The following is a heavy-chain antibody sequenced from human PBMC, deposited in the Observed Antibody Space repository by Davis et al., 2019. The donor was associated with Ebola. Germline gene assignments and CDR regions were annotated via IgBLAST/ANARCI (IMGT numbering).Heavy chain of an antibody. Sequence: PSETLSLTCTVSGGSISSYYWSWIRQPPGKGLEWIGYIYYSGSTNYNPSLKSRVTISVDTSKNQFSLKLSSVTAADTAVYYCAMMYSSSSGLDYWGQGTLVTVSS. CDR3: AMMYSSSSGLDY. J-gene: IGHJ4*02. CDR1: GGSISSYY. CDR2: IYYSGST. D-gene: IGHD6-6*01. V-gene: IGHV4-59*01.